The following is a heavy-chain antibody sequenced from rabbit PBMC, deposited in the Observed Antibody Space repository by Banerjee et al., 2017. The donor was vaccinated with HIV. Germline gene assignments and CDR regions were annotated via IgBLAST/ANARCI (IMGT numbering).Heavy chain of an antibody. D-gene: IGHD2-1*01. CDR1: GFSFSNKAV. CDR2: INAITGKA. CDR3: ARDTYDDYGDYWGSYYFNL. V-gene: IGHV1S45*01. J-gene: IGHJ4*01. Sequence: QEQLMESGGGLVKPEGSLKLSCTASGFSFSNKAVMCWVRQAPGKGLEWIACINAITGKAVYADWAKGRFPFSKTSSTTVTLQMTSLTAADTATYFCARDTYDDYGDYWGSYYFNLWGPGTLVTVS.